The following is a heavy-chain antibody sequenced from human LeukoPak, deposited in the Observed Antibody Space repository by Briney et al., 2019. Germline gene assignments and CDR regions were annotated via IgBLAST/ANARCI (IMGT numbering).Heavy chain of an antibody. V-gene: IGHV3-73*01. Sequence: GGSLRLSCAASGFTFSGSTMHWVRQASGKGLEWVGRIRSKANSYATAYAASVKGRFTISRDDSKNTAYLQMNSLKTEDTAVYYCYWRYCSSTSCLLYGMDVWGQGTTVTVSS. CDR2: IRSKANSYAT. CDR3: YWRYCSSTSCLLYGMDV. CDR1: GFTFSGST. D-gene: IGHD2-2*01. J-gene: IGHJ6*02.